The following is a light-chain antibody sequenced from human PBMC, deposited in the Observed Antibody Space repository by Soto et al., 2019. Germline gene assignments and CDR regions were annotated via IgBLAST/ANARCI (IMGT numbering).Light chain of an antibody. CDR2: DTS. Sequence: DIVVTQSPATLSASPGERVTLSCRASQFVSSRLAWYQQRPGQVPRLLIYDTSTRAPGISARFSGSGSGTEFTLTISSLEPEDFAVYYCHQRSNWPLTFGGGTKLEIK. V-gene: IGKV3-11*01. CDR1: QFVSSR. J-gene: IGKJ4*01. CDR3: HQRSNWPLT.